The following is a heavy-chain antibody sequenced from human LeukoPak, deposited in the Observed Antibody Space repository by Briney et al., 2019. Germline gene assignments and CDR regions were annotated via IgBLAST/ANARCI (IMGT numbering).Heavy chain of an antibody. V-gene: IGHV1-2*02. CDR2: IKPNSGGT. CDR1: GYTFTGHC. D-gene: IGHD6-13*01. Sequence: ASVTVSCKASGYTFTGHCIHWVRQAPGQGLEWMGWIKPNSGGTNYAQKFQGRVTMTRDTSISTAYLELSSLRSDDTAVYYCARHEGIAAAGAAYWGQGTLVTVSS. J-gene: IGHJ4*02. CDR3: ARHEGIAAAGAAY.